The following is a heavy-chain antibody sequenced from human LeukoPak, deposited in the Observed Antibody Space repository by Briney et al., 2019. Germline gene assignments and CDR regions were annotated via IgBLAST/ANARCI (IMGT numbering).Heavy chain of an antibody. CDR3: ARLSTVTTSFDY. CDR2: IYYSGST. D-gene: IGHD4-17*01. J-gene: IGHJ4*02. Sequence: NPSETLSLTCTVSGGSISSSSYYWGWIRQPPGKGLKWIGSIYYSGSTYYNPSLKNRVTISVDTSKNQFSLKLSSVTAADTAVYYCARLSTVTTSFDYWGQGTLVTVSS. V-gene: IGHV4-39*07. CDR1: GGSISSSSYY.